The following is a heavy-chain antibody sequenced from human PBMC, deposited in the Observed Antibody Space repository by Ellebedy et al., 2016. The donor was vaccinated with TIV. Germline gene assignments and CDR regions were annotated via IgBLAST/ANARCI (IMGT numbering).Heavy chain of an antibody. D-gene: IGHD2-21*02. CDR1: GFTFSNAW. CDR3: TTLYCGGDCFYWYFDL. J-gene: IGHJ2*01. CDR2: IKRKTEGGTT. V-gene: IGHV3-15*07. Sequence: PSETLSLTCAASGFTFSNAWMNWVRQAPGKGLEWVGRIKRKTEGGTTDYAAPVKGRFTIARDDSKNTLYLQMNSLKTEDTAMYYCTTLYCGGDCFYWYFDLWGRGTLVTVSS.